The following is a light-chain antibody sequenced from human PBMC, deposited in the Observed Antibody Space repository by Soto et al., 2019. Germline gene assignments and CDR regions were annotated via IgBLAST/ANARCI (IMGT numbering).Light chain of an antibody. V-gene: IGLV2-14*01. CDR1: SSDVGGYNY. CDR2: EVT. J-gene: IGLJ1*01. Sequence: QSALTQPASVSGSPGRSITISCTGTSSDVGGYNYVSWYQHYPGKAPKLIIYEVTDRPSGVSNRFSGSKSGNTASLTISGLQAEDEAEYYCSSYTNINTRACVFGTGTKLTVL. CDR3: SSYTNINTRACV.